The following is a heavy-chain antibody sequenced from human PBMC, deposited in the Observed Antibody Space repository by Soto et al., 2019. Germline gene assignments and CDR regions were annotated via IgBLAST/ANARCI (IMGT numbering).Heavy chain of an antibody. CDR2: IYFTGTT. V-gene: IGHV4-39*01. CDR1: GDSLNSGSFF. D-gene: IGHD6-19*01. Sequence: QLQLQESGPGLVKPSETLSLTCTVSGDSLNSGSFFWGWIRQPPGKGLEWIGHIYFTGTTSYSPSLQSRVSMFGDTSKNKFSLRLTSVTAADTAVYYCVRRGAVAGSQFDFWGQGTLVNVSS. CDR3: VRRGAVAGSQFDF. J-gene: IGHJ4*02.